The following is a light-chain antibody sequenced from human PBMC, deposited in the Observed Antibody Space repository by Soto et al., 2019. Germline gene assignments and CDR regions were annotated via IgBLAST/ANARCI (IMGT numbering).Light chain of an antibody. CDR1: QSISSY. Sequence: DIQMTQSPSSLSASVGDRVTITCRASQSISSYLNWYQQKPGKAPKLLIYAASSLQSGVPSRFSGSGSGTDFTLTISSLQPEDFALYYCQQYGNSPPLTFGGGTKVDIK. V-gene: IGKV1-39*01. CDR2: AAS. CDR3: QQYGNSPPLT. J-gene: IGKJ4*01.